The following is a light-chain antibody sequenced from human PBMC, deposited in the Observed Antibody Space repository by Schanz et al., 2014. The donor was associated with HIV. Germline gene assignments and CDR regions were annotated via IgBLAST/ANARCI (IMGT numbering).Light chain of an antibody. CDR3: AAWDDSLNGLV. J-gene: IGLJ3*02. Sequence: QSVLTQPPSVSGAPGQRVTISCTGSSSNIGAGYDVHWYQQLPGTAPKLLIYGNSNRPSGVPDRISGSKSGTSASLAITGLQAEDEADYYCAAWDDSLNGLVFGGGTKLTVL. CDR2: GNS. CDR1: SSNIGAGYD. V-gene: IGLV1-40*01.